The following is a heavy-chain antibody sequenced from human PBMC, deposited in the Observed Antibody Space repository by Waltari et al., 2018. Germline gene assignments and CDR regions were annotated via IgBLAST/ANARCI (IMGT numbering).Heavy chain of an antibody. CDR3: ARDRYDAFDI. CDR1: GFTVSSHY. CDR2: IYSGGST. Sequence: EVQLVESGGGLLQPGGSLRLSCASSGFTVSSHYMSCVRQAPGKWLEWVSVIYSGGSTYYADSVKGRFTISRDNSKNTLYLQMNSLRAEDTAVYYCARDRYDAFDIWGQGTMVTVSS. V-gene: IGHV3-53*01. D-gene: IGHD3-16*02. J-gene: IGHJ3*02.